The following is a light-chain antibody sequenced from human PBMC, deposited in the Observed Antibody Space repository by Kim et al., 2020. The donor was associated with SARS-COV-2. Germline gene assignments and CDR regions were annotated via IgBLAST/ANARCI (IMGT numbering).Light chain of an antibody. CDR3: SSYTRSDTWV. CDR2: DVN. V-gene: IGLV2-14*01. CDR1: SSDVGGYNY. Sequence: QSVLTQXASVSGSPGQSITISCTGTSSDVGGYNYVSWYQQHPVKAPKLLIYDVNKRPSGVSNRFSGSKSGNTASLTISGLQAEDEADFYCSSYTRSDTWVFGGGTQLTVL. J-gene: IGLJ3*02.